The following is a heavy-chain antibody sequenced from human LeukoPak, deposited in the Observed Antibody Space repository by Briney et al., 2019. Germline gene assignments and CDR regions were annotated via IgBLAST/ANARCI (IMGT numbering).Heavy chain of an antibody. V-gene: IGHV4-59*01. D-gene: IGHD3-22*01. J-gene: IGHJ4*02. CDR3: ARENPSGYYNRPIDY. CDR2: IYYSGSI. CDR1: GASISSYY. Sequence: SETLSLTCTVSGASISSYYWSWIRQPPGKGLEWIGDIYYSGSIKYNPSLKSRVTMSVDTSKNQFSLKMSSVTAADTAIYYCARENPSGYYNRPIDYWGQGTLVTVSS.